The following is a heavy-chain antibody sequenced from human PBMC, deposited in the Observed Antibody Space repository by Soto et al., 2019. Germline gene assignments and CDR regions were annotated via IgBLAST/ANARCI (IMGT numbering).Heavy chain of an antibody. Sequence: QLQLQESGPGLVKPSETLSLTCTVSGCSISSSSYYWGWIRQPPGKGLEWIGSIYYSGSTYSNPSLKSRVTISVDTSKNQFSLKLSSVTAADTAVYYCARQENSSGGYYYYYGMDVWGQGTTVTVSS. J-gene: IGHJ6*02. CDR2: IYYSGST. CDR1: GCSISSSSYY. CDR3: ARQENSSGGYYYYYGMDV. V-gene: IGHV4-39*01. D-gene: IGHD6-19*01.